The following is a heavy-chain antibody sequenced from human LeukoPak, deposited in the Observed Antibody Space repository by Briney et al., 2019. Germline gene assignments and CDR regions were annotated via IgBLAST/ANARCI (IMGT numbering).Heavy chain of an antibody. V-gene: IGHV5-51*01. CDR2: IYPGDSDT. D-gene: IGHD2-2*01. Sequence: GESLKISCKGSGYSFTSYWIGWVRQMPGKGLEWMGIIYPGDSDTRYSPSFQGQVTISADKSISTAYLRWSSLKASDTAMYYCARPYCSSTSCYVSYFDYWGQGTLVTVSS. CDR3: ARPYCSSTSCYVSYFDY. CDR1: GYSFTSYW. J-gene: IGHJ4*02.